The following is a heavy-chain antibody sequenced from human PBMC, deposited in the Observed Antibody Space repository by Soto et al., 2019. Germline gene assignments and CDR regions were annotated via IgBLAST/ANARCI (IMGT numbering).Heavy chain of an antibody. D-gene: IGHD1-26*01. CDR3: AKRRGVGLTRSSVDY. CDR1: GYTFNRHY. J-gene: IGHJ4*02. Sequence: QVQLVQSGAEVRKPGASVKVSCKASGYTFNRHYIQWVRQAPGQGLEWMGMIDPSGGDTNYAKKFQGRVTMTSDTSTSTVYMELSSLRSEDTAVYYCAKRRGVGLTRSSVDYWGPGTLVIVSS. V-gene: IGHV1-46*02. CDR2: IDPSGGDT.